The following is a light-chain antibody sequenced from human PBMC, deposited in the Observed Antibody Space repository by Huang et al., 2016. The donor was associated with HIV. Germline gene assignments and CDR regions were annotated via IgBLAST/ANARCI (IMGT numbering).Light chain of an antibody. Sequence: KLTQSPSSLSASVGDRVTITCRASQGISSYLAWYQQRPGKAPQLLMYEASILQSGVPSRFSGSGSWTDFTLTISSLQPEDYATYYCQQLNIYPWTFGQGTKVEI. CDR2: EAS. CDR3: QQLNIYPWT. J-gene: IGKJ1*01. CDR1: QGISSY. V-gene: IGKV1-9*01.